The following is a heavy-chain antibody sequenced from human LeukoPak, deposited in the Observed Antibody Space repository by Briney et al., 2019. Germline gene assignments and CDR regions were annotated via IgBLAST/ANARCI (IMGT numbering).Heavy chain of an antibody. V-gene: IGHV4-4*02. D-gene: IGHD1-14*01. CDR3: AREILGGFNPGAY. CDR1: LDSTTSNF. CDR2: IHRSGSP. J-gene: IGHJ4*02. Sequence: SDTLSLTCTVSLDSTTSNFWSWVRQPPGKGLEWIGEIHRSGSPDYNPSLQSRVTISIDRSRNQIVLELSPVTAADTAVYYCAREILGGFNPGAYWGQGTLVTVSS.